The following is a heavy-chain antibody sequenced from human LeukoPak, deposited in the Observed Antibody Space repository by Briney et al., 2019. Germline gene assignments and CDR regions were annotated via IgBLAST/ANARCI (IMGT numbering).Heavy chain of an antibody. J-gene: IGHJ6*02. CDR1: GFMFSSYS. CDR3: AREGVPTVTTWEYYYYGMDV. V-gene: IGHV3-48*04. Sequence: GGSLRLSCAASGFMFSSYSMNWVRQAPGKGLEWISYISHTGSTMSYADSVKGRFTISRDNARNSLHLQMNSLRAEDTAVCYCAREGVPTVTTWEYYYYGMDVWGQGTTVTVSS. CDR2: ISHTGSTM. D-gene: IGHD4-17*01.